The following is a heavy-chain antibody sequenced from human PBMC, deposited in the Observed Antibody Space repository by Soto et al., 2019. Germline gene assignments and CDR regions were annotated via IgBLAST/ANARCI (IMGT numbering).Heavy chain of an antibody. CDR2: INHSGST. D-gene: IGHD6-13*01. CDR3: ARGSLYSSIFHFDY. Sequence: QVQLQQWGAGLLKPSETLSLTCAVYGGSFSGYYWSWIRQPPGKGLEWIGEINHSGSTNYNPSLKSRVTISVDTSKNQFSLKLSSVTAADTAVYYCARGSLYSSIFHFDYWGQGTLVTVSS. J-gene: IGHJ4*02. V-gene: IGHV4-34*01. CDR1: GGSFSGYY.